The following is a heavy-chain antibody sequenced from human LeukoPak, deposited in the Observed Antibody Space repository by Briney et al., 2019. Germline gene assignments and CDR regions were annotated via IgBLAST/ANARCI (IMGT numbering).Heavy chain of an antibody. D-gene: IGHD3-10*01. CDR1: GYTFTSYA. CDR2: INAGNGNT. V-gene: IGHV1-3*01. Sequence: ASVKVSCKASGYTFTSYAMHWVRQAPGQRLEWMGWINAGNGNTKYSQKFQGRVTITRDTSASTAYMELSSLRSEDTAVYYCARSYYGSGSYVLNIYWGQGTLVTVSS. CDR3: ARSYYGSGSYVLNIY. J-gene: IGHJ4*02.